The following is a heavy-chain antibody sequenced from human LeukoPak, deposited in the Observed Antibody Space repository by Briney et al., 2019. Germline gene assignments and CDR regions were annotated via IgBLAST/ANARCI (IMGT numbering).Heavy chain of an antibody. CDR2: MSRSGDII. J-gene: IGHJ4*02. D-gene: IGHD3-22*01. V-gene: IGHV3-11*04. Sequence: GGSLRLSCAASGFTFSDYNMNWVRQVPGKGLESVSYMSRSGDIIYYADSVKGRFTISRDNAKNSLYLQMNSLRAEDTAVYYCARDIYYYDSSGYYFPGGSDYWGQGTLVTVSS. CDR1: GFTFSDYN. CDR3: ARDIYYYDSSGYYFPGGSDY.